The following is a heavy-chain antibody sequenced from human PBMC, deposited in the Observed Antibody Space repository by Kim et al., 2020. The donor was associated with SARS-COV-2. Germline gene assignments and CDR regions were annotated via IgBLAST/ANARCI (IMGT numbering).Heavy chain of an antibody. V-gene: IGHV1-69*13. CDR2: IIPIFGTA. D-gene: IGHD3-16*02. CDR3: ARAYEKAGEAVGGYLYF. Sequence: SVKVSCKASGGPFSSYGISWVRQAPGQGLEWMGGIIPIFGTANYAQNFQGRVTITADESTNTAYMELRRLRSEDTAVYYCARAYEKAGEAVGGYLYFWGQGTAVTVSS. J-gene: IGHJ4*02. CDR1: GGPFSSYG.